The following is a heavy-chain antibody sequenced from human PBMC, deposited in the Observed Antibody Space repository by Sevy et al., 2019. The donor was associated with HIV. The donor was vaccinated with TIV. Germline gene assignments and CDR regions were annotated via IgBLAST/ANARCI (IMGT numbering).Heavy chain of an antibody. V-gene: IGHV4-34*01. CDR2: IYHSGNT. Sequence: WETLSLTCAVYGGSFSGYYWSWIRQPPGKELEWIGEIYHSGNTNYNPSLKSRLTISVDTSKNQSSLNLSSVTAADTAVHYSARARSRSNDHKRHYFYSYHMDVWGKGTTVTVSS. CDR3: ARARSRSNDHKRHYFYSYHMDV. D-gene: IGHD3-3*01. J-gene: IGHJ6*03. CDR1: GGSFSGYY.